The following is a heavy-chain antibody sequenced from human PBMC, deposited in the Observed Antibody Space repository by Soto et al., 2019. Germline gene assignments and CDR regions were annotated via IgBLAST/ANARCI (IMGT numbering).Heavy chain of an antibody. CDR1: GYTFTGYY. CDR3: SGSYTNYFDY. D-gene: IGHD3-10*02. V-gene: IGHV1-2*02. CDR2: INPNSGGT. J-gene: IGHJ4*02. Sequence: ASVKVSCKASGYTFTGYYMHWVRQAPGQGLEWMGWINPNSGGTNYAQKFQGRVTMTRDTSISTAYMDPVDTATYYCVRMEASGSYTNYFDYWGQGTLVTVSS.